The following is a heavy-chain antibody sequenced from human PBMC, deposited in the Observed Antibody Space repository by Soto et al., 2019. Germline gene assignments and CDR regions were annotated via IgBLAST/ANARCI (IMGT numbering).Heavy chain of an antibody. D-gene: IGHD3-9*01. CDR1: GFPFSDYA. J-gene: IGHJ4*02. CDR2: ISFNGINT. Sequence: GGSLRLSCAASGFPFSDYAMHWVRQTPGRGPEWLALISFNGINTYYADSVKGRFTISRDNSKNTLYLQMSTLRAEDTAVYYCARDVSGFEYFDLRGQGTLVTVSS. V-gene: IGHV3-30-3*01. CDR3: ARDVSGFEYFDL.